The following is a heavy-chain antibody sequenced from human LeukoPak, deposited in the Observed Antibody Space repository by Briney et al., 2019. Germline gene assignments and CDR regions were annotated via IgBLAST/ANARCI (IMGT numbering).Heavy chain of an antibody. D-gene: IGHD5-12*01. CDR3: ARRGYPVYYYYMDV. CDR2: ISADNGKT. J-gene: IGHJ6*03. V-gene: IGHV1-18*04. CDR1: GYTFTGYH. Sequence: GASVKVSCKASGYTFTGYHMHWVRQAPGQGLEWMGWISADNGKTNYAQKLQGRVTMTTDTSTTTAYMELRSLRSDDTAVYYCARRGYPVYYYYMDVWGKGTTVTISS.